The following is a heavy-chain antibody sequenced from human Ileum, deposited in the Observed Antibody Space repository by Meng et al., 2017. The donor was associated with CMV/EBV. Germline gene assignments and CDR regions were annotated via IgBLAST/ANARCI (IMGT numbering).Heavy chain of an antibody. Sequence: GESLKISCAASGFTFDDYALHWVRQRPGKSLEWVSLISRDGGTTYYADSVKGRFTISRDNNKNSVFLQMNSLRPEDTALYYCAKEFSFGFLPDYGVDGGGQGTTVTVSS. V-gene: IGHV3-43D*03. CDR1: GFTFDDYA. CDR2: ISRDGGTT. CDR3: AKEFSFGFLPDYGVDG. J-gene: IGHJ6*02. D-gene: IGHD3-3*01.